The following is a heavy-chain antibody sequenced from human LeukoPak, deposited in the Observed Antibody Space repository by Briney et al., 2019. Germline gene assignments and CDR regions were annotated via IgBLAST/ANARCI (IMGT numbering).Heavy chain of an antibody. Sequence: GGSLRLSCAASGFTFSSYAMSWVRQAPGKGLEWVSAISGSGGSTYCADSVRGRFTISRDNSRNTLSLQMNSLGAQDTAVYYCAKLGTYDSRGYYFLFDSWGRGTRVTVSS. CDR1: GFTFSSYA. J-gene: IGHJ4*02. D-gene: IGHD3-22*01. CDR2: ISGSGGST. CDR3: AKLGTYDSRGYYFLFDS. V-gene: IGHV3-23*01.